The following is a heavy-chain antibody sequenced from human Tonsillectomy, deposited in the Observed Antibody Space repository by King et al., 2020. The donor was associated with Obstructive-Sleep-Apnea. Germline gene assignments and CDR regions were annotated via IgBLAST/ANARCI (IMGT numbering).Heavy chain of an antibody. V-gene: IGHV3-30*04. Sequence: QLVQSGGGVVQPGRSLRLSCAASEFTFSSFTIHWVRQAPGKGLEWVALISYDGSNKYYADSVKGRFTISRDNSNNTLYLQMNSLRTEDTAVYYCARGSRNYDRSGFYPDYWGQGTLVTVSS. CDR1: EFTFSSFT. D-gene: IGHD3-22*01. CDR3: ARGSRNYDRSGFYPDY. CDR2: ISYDGSNK. J-gene: IGHJ4*02.